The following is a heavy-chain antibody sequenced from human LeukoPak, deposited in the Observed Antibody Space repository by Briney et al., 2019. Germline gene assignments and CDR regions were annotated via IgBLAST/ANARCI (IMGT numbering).Heavy chain of an antibody. CDR2: INHSGST. CDR1: GGSISSYY. D-gene: IGHD3-10*01. CDR3: ARSGYGSGSYYRYYYYYYYMDV. V-gene: IGHV4-34*01. Sequence: SETLSLTCTVSGGSISSYYWSWIRQPPGKGLEWIGEINHSGSTNYNPSLKSRVTISVDTSKNQFSLKLSSVTAADTAVYYCARSGYGSGSYYRYYYYYYYMDVWGKGTTVTISS. J-gene: IGHJ6*03.